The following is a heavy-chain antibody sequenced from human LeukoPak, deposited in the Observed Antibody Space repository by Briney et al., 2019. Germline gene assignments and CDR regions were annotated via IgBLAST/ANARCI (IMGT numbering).Heavy chain of an antibody. Sequence: GRSLRLSCAASGFTFSNYDMHWVRQAPGKGLEWVAVISYDGSNRYYADSVNSRFTISRDNSKNTLYLQMNSLRAEDTAVYYCANIPEEVVAATGTGHFDYWGQGTLVTVSS. CDR1: GFTFSNYD. D-gene: IGHD2-15*01. J-gene: IGHJ4*02. V-gene: IGHV3-30*18. CDR2: ISYDGSNR. CDR3: ANIPEEVVAATGTGHFDY.